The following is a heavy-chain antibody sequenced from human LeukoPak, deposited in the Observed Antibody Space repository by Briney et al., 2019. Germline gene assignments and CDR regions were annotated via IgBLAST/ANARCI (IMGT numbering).Heavy chain of an antibody. Sequence: ASVKVSCKASGYTFTSYDINWVRQATGQGLEWMGRMNPNSGNTGYAQKFQGRVTMTRNTSISTAYMELSSLRSEDTAVYYCARVRRWYYYMDVWGKGTTVTVSS. D-gene: IGHD4-23*01. CDR2: MNPNSGNT. V-gene: IGHV1-8*01. J-gene: IGHJ6*03. CDR3: ARVRRWYYYMDV. CDR1: GYTFTSYD.